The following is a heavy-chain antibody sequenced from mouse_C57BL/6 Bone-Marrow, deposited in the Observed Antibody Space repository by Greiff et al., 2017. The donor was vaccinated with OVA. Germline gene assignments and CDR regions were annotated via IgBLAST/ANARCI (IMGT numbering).Heavy chain of an antibody. CDR1: GFTFSSYG. Sequence: EVKLMESGGDLVKPGGSLKLSCAASGFTFSSYGMSWVRQTPDKRLEWVATISSGGSYTYYPDSVKGRFTISRDNAKNTLYLQMSSLKSEDTAMYYCARQFFDYWGQGTTLTVSS. V-gene: IGHV5-6*01. CDR2: ISSGGSYT. J-gene: IGHJ2*01. CDR3: ARQFFDY.